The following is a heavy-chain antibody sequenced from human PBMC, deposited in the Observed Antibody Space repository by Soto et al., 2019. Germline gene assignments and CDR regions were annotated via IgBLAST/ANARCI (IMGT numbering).Heavy chain of an antibody. D-gene: IGHD3-9*01. J-gene: IGHJ4*02. CDR3: ARVRERWQYIHWFYHFDQ. CDR2: IYYSGSS. CDR1: GGSIGGYY. V-gene: IGHV4-59*01. Sequence: QVQLQESGPGLVQPSETLSLTCTVSGGSIGGYYWGWIRQPPGKGLEWIGYIYYSGSSRYNPSLKSRVAMSADTYKNQLSLKLRSVTAADTAVYYCARVRERWQYIHWFYHFDQWGQGTLVTVSS.